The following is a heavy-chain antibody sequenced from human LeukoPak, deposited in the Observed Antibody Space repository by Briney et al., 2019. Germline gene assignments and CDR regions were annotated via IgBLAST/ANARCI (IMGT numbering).Heavy chain of an antibody. CDR1: GFTFSSYA. CDR2: ISYDGSNK. D-gene: IGHD3-3*01. Sequence: GGSLRLSCAASGFTFSSYAMHWVRQAPGKGLEWVAVISYDGSNKYYADSVEGRITISRDNSKNTLNLQMTSLRAEDTAMYYCAKHHDYWSGYIRGFDSWGQGTLVTVSS. J-gene: IGHJ4*02. V-gene: IGHV3-30*18. CDR3: AKHHDYWSGYIRGFDS.